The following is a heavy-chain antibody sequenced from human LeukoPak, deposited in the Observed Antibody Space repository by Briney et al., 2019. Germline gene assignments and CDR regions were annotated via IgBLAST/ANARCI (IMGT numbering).Heavy chain of an antibody. CDR1: GYTFTGYY. CDR2: INPNSGGT. Sequence: ASVKVSCKASGYTFTGYYMHWVRQAPGQGLEWMGWINPNSGGTNYAQKFQGRVTMTRDTSISTAYMELSRLRSDDTAVYYCARSHAVAPGLLNWGQGTLVTVSS. V-gene: IGHV1-2*02. CDR3: ARSHAVAPGLLN. J-gene: IGHJ4*02.